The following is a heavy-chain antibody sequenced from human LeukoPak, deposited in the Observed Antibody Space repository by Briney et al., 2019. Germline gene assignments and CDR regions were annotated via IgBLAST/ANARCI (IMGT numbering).Heavy chain of an antibody. CDR2: ISGSGGST. D-gene: IGHD3-9*01. Sequence: AGGSLRLSCAASGFTFSSYATSWVRQAPGKGLEWVSAISGSGGSTYYADSVKGRFTISRDNSKNTLYLQMNSLRAEDTAVYYCAKVTGYFNAEYFQHWGQGTLVTVSS. J-gene: IGHJ1*01. CDR1: GFTFSSYA. CDR3: AKVTGYFNAEYFQH. V-gene: IGHV3-23*01.